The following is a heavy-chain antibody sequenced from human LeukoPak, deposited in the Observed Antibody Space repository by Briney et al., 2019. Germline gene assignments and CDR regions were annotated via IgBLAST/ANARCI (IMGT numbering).Heavy chain of an antibody. CDR2: IYYSGST. D-gene: IGHD5-12*01. Sequence: PSQTLSLTCTVSRGSISSGGYYWSWIRQHPGKGLEWIGYIYYSGSTYYNPSLKSRVTISVDTSKNQFSLKLSSVTAADTAVYYCARGPATKYYYYGMDVWGKGTTVTVSS. CDR1: RGSISSGGYY. CDR3: ARGPATKYYYYGMDV. J-gene: IGHJ6*04. V-gene: IGHV4-31*03.